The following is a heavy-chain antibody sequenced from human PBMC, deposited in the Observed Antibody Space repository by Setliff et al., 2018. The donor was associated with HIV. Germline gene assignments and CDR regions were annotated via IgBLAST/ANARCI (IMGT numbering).Heavy chain of an antibody. CDR2: IFYIGST. CDR3: VRVITMVWTTFDP. D-gene: IGHD3-10*01. Sequence: PSETLSLTCTVSGGSMSSHYWSWIRQPPGKGLEWIGYIFYIGSTNYNPSLKSRVTISLDTSKNQFSLKLRSVTAADTAVYYCVRVITMVWTTFDPWGQGTLVTVSS. J-gene: IGHJ5*02. CDR1: GGSMSSHY. V-gene: IGHV4-59*11.